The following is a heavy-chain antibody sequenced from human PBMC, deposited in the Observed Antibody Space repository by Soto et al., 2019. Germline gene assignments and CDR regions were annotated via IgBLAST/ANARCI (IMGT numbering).Heavy chain of an antibody. J-gene: IGHJ6*02. CDR2: ISYDGSEK. Sequence: PGGSLRLSCAVSGFTFSSYGMHWVRQAPVKGLEWVAFISYDGSEKYYADSVKGRFTISRDNSKNTLYLQMNSLRAEDTAVFYCAKAGGPTYNYYGVEVWSQGTTVTVSS. CDR3: AKAGGPTYNYYGVEV. V-gene: IGHV3-30*18. CDR1: GFTFSSYG. D-gene: IGHD1-1*01.